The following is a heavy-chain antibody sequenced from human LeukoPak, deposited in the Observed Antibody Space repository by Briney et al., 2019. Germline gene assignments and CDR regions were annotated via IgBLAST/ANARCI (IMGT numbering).Heavy chain of an antibody. Sequence: PGGSLRLSCAASGFTFSSYAMSWVRQAPGKGLEWVSAISGSGGSTYYADSVKGRFTISRDNSKNTLYLQMDSLRAEDTAVYYCAKDYGFPGSGSYYPGYWGQGTLVTASS. D-gene: IGHD3-10*01. V-gene: IGHV3-23*01. CDR2: ISGSGGST. CDR3: AKDYGFPGSGSYYPGY. CDR1: GFTFSSYA. J-gene: IGHJ4*02.